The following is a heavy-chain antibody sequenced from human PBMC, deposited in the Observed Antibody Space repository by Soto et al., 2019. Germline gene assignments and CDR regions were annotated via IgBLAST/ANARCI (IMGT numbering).Heavy chain of an antibody. D-gene: IGHD3-22*01. J-gene: IGHJ4*02. CDR3: AKERGEYYDSSGYYY. Sequence: PGGSLRLSCAASGFTFDDYAMHWVRQAPGKGLEWVSAISGSGGATYYADSVKGRFTISRDNSKNTLYLQMNSLRAEDTAVYYCAKERGEYYDSSGYYYWGQGTLVTVSS. CDR2: ISGSGGAT. V-gene: IGHV3-23*01. CDR1: GFTFDDYA.